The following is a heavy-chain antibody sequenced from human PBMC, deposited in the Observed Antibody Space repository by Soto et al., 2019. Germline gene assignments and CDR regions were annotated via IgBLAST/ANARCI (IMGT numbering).Heavy chain of an antibody. V-gene: IGHV3-30*04. D-gene: IGHD1-7*01. CDR2: ISYDGIHQ. Sequence: GGSLRLSCAASGFSFSSYSMNWVRQAPDKRLEWVAVISYDGIHQYYGDSVKGRFTISRDNSKNTLYLQMDSLRPEDTAVYYCATELELRRYFDYWGQGTLVTVS. CDR1: GFSFSSYS. CDR3: ATELELRRYFDY. J-gene: IGHJ4*02.